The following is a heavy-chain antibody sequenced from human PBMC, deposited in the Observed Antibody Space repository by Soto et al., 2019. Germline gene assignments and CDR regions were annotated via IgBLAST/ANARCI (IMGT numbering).Heavy chain of an antibody. CDR2: ISSGSGSI. Sequence: EVQLVESGGVLVQPGGSLRLSCAASGFSFDSFSMDWVRQAPGKGLEWVSYISSGSGSIYYADSVKGRFTISRDNAKNSLSLQMNSLRAEDTAVYYCAKLTGGSSWDPLDSWGQGTLVTVSS. V-gene: IGHV3-48*04. D-gene: IGHD6-13*01. CDR1: GFSFDSFS. CDR3: AKLTGGSSWDPLDS. J-gene: IGHJ4*02.